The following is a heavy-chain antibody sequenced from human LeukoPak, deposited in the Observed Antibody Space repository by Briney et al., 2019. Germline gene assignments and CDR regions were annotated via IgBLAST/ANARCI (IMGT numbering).Heavy chain of an antibody. CDR2: VCHTGST. Sequence: PSETLSLTCTVSGGSISGYCWDWIRQPPGKGLEWIGYVCHTGSTNSNPSLKSRVTLSVDTSKNQFSLKLSSVTAADTAVYYCARPAYFPGSGSYGTVLDYWGQGTLVTVSS. CDR1: GGSISGYC. J-gene: IGHJ4*02. D-gene: IGHD1-26*01. CDR3: ARPAYFPGSGSYGTVLDY. V-gene: IGHV4-59*08.